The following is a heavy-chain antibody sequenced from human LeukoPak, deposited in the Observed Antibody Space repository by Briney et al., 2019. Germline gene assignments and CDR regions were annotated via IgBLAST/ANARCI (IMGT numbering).Heavy chain of an antibody. CDR1: GGSITSANW. D-gene: IGHD6-25*01. V-gene: IGHV4-4*02. J-gene: IGHJ6*03. Sequence: TSGTLSLTCAVSGGSITSANWWSWVRQSPGKGLEWIGEIYHTGNTNYNPSLNSRVSISLDTSKNQFSLRLTSVTAADTAVYFCARDANGSDLHYYHMDVWGKGTTVTVSS. CDR3: ARDANGSDLHYYHMDV. CDR2: IYHTGNT.